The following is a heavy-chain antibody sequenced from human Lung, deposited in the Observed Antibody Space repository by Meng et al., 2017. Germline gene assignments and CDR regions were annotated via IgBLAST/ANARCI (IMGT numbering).Heavy chain of an antibody. D-gene: IGHD3-10*01. CDR2: INHGGST. Sequence: QVQLPQWGDGLLSASGNLSLTCAVYGGSISGSYWSWIRQSPAKGLEWIGKINHGGSTNYNPSLESRVTISVDTPKNQFSLRLTSMTVADTAVYYCARERHSTIIRGVIDFWGQGALVTVSS. CDR1: GGSISGSY. V-gene: IGHV4-34*01. J-gene: IGHJ4*02. CDR3: ARERHSTIIRGVIDF.